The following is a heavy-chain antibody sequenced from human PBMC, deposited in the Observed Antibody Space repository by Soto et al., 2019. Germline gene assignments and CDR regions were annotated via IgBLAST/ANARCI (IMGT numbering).Heavy chain of an antibody. Sequence: TSVKVSCKTSGYTLTGYYMHWVRQAPGQGLEWMGWINPNSGDTNYAPKFQGRVTMTRATYFNTVYMDLNWLTSDDRAVYYCERRGDRTFGYFDSW. CDR2: INPNSGDT. CDR1: GYTLTGYY. V-gene: IGHV1-2*02. J-gene: IGHJ4*01. D-gene: IGHD2-21*01. CDR3: ERRGDRTFGYFDS.